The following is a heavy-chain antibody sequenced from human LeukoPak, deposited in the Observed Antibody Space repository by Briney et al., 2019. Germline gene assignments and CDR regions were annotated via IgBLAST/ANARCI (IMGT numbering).Heavy chain of an antibody. J-gene: IGHJ4*02. V-gene: IGHV1-18*01. CDR3: VSMITFGGVSY. D-gene: IGHD3-16*01. Sequence: GASVKVSCKASGYTFTSYGISWVRQAPGQGLEWMGWIGVYNGNTDYAQKVQGRVTMTTDTSTSTAYMEVRSLRSDDTAVYYCVSMITFGGVSYWGQGTLVTVSS. CDR1: GYTFTSYG. CDR2: IGVYNGNT.